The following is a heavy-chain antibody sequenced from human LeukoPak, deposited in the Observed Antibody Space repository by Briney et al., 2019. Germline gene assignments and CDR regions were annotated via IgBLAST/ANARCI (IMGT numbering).Heavy chain of an antibody. D-gene: IGHD1-26*01. J-gene: IGHJ4*02. CDR1: GFTFSSYG. V-gene: IGHV3-30*18. CDR3: AKSLSGSYYAPPLYYFDY. Sequence: GRSLRLSCAASGFTFSSYGMHWVRQAPGNGLEWVAVISYDGSNKYYADSVKGRFTISRDNSKNTLYLQMNSLRAEDTAVYYCAKSLSGSYYAPPLYYFDYWGQGTLVTVSS. CDR2: ISYDGSNK.